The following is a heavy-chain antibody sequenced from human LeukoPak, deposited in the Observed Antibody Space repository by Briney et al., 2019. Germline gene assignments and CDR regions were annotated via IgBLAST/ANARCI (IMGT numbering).Heavy chain of an antibody. J-gene: IGHJ5*02. CDR3: AREFRGATTKDWFDP. V-gene: IGHV1-46*01. D-gene: IGHD1-26*01. CDR1: GYTFTSYY. Sequence: GASVKVSCTASGYTFTSYYMHWARQAPGQGLEWMGIINPSGGSTSYAQKFQGRVTMTRDTSTSTVYMELSSLRSEDTAVYYCAREFRGATTKDWFDPWGQGTLVTVSS. CDR2: INPSGGST.